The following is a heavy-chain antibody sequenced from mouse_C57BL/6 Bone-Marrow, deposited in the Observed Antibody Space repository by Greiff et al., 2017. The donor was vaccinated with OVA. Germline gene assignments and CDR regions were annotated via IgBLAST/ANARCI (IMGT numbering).Heavy chain of an antibody. J-gene: IGHJ3*01. D-gene: IGHD2-1*01. Sequence: EVKLLESGGGLVQPKGSLKLSCAASGFSFNTYAMNWVRQAPGKGLEWVARIRSKSNNYATYYADSVKDRFTISRDDSESMLYLQMNNLKTEDTAMYYCVRGYGKGRAYWGQGTLVTVSA. CDR1: GFSFNTYA. CDR3: VRGYGKGRAY. CDR2: IRSKSNNYAT. V-gene: IGHV10-1*01.